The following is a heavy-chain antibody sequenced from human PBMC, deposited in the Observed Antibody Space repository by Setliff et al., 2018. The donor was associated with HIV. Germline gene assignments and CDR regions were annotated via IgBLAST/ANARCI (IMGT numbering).Heavy chain of an antibody. CDR1: GYTFINYY. CDR3: ARDPAPSSSASYFQH. J-gene: IGHJ1*01. CDR2: LNPSGGST. D-gene: IGHD6-6*01. V-gene: IGHV1-46*01. Sequence: ASVKVSCKAPGYTFINYYIHWVRQVPGQGLEWMGILNPSGGSTTYALKFQGRVTMTRDTSTSTVYMELSSLRSEDTAVYYCARDPAPSSSASYFQHWGQGTPVTVSS.